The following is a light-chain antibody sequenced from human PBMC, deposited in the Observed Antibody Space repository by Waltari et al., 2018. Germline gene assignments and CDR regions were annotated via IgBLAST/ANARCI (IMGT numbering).Light chain of an antibody. CDR2: KAS. V-gene: IGKV1-5*03. J-gene: IGKJ1*01. Sequence: DIQMTQSPSTLSASVGDRVTITCRASQRVSIWLAWFQQKPGKAPNRLIYKASTLESGVPSRCSGSGSGTEFTLTISSLQPDDFATYYCQQYNSYSRTFGQGTKVEI. CDR1: QRVSIW. CDR3: QQYNSYSRT.